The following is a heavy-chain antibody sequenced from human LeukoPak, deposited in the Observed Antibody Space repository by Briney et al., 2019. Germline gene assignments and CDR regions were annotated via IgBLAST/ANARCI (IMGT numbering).Heavy chain of an antibody. Sequence: SETLSLTCTVSGGSISSGNYYWSWIRQPAGKGLEWIGHIYTSGSTNYNPSLKSRVTISVDTSKNQFSLKLSSVTAADTAVYYCAREGYDSLWGQGTLSPSPQ. D-gene: IGHD3-3*01. CDR2: IYTSGST. J-gene: IGHJ4*02. V-gene: IGHV4-61*09. CDR1: GGSISSGNYY. CDR3: AREGYDSL.